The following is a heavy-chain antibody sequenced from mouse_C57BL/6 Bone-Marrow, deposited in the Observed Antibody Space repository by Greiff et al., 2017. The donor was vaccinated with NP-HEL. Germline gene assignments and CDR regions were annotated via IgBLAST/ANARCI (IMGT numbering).Heavy chain of an antibody. J-gene: IGHJ2*01. V-gene: IGHV14-4*01. Sequence: VQLQQSGAELVRPGASVKLSCTASGFNIKDDYMHWVKQRPEQGLEWIGWIDPENGDTEYASKFQGKATITADTSSNTAYLQLSSLTSEDTAVYSCTTVPYYGYLYWGQGTTLTVSS. CDR3: TTVPYYGYLY. CDR1: GFNIKDDY. CDR2: IDPENGDT. D-gene: IGHD2-9*01.